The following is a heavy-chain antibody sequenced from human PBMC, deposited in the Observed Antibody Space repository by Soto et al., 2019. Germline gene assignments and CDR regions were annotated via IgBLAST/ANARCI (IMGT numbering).Heavy chain of an antibody. J-gene: IGHJ4*02. V-gene: IGHV1-69*13. CDR2: IIPIFGTA. CDR3: ARDSANSYNWNYFDY. Sequence: ASVKVSCKASGGTFSSYAISWVRQAPGQGLEWMGGIIPIFGTANYAQKFQGRVTITADESTSTAYMELSSLRSEDTAVYYCARDSANSYNWNYFDYWGQGTLVTVSS. D-gene: IGHD1-20*01. CDR1: GGTFSSYA.